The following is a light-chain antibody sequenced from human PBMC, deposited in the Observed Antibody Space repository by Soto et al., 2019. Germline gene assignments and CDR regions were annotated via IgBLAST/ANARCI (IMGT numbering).Light chain of an antibody. J-gene: IGKJ2*01. Sequence: DIQMTQSPSSLSASVGDRVTITCRASQNIFSYLSWYQHKPGKAPKLLIYAASSLQSGVPSRFSGSGSGTDFALTISSLQPEDFATFYCQQSYSVPHTFGQGTKVES. CDR3: QQSYSVPHT. V-gene: IGKV1-39*01. CDR1: QNIFSY. CDR2: AAS.